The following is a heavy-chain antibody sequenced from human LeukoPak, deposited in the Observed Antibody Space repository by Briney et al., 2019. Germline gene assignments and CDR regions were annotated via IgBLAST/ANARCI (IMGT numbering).Heavy chain of an antibody. Sequence: GGSLRLSCAASGFTFSSCAMNWVRQAPGKGLDWVPIIGDTTDSTYYADSVKGRFTISRDNSKNMLYLQMNSLRVEDTAIYYCAKTPMVRAVIMDSWGQGTLVTVSS. CDR3: AKTPMVRAVIMDS. CDR2: IGDTTDST. J-gene: IGHJ4*02. CDR1: GFTFSSCA. D-gene: IGHD3-10*01. V-gene: IGHV3-23*01.